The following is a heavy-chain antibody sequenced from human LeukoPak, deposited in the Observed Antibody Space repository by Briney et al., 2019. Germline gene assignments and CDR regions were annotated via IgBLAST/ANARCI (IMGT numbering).Heavy chain of an antibody. V-gene: IGHV3-74*01. CDR1: GFTFSSYW. D-gene: IGHD5-12*01. CDR3: ARISTTQAFDM. Sequence: GGSLRLSCVASGFTFSSYWMHWVRQAPGKGLVWVSRINSDGSSTSYADSVKGRFTISRDNAKNTLYLQMNSLRAEDTAVYYCARISTTQAFDMWGRGTMVTVSS. CDR2: INSDGSST. J-gene: IGHJ3*02.